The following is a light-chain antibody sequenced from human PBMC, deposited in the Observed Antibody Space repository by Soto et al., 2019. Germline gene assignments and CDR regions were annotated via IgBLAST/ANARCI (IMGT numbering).Light chain of an antibody. Sequence: EIVLTQSPVTLSLSPGERAPLSGRASQSVGSYLAWYQQKPGQXXRLLIYDAYNRATGIPTRFSGSGSGTDFTLTISSLEPEDFAVYYCQQRSNSFGPGTKVDIK. V-gene: IGKV3-11*01. CDR3: QQRSNS. J-gene: IGKJ3*01. CDR2: DAY. CDR1: QSVGSY.